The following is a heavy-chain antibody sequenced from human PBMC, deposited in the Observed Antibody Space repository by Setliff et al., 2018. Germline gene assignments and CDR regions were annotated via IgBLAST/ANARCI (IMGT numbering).Heavy chain of an antibody. CDR3: ARDSVGYSYGSGIDY. CDR2: ISSSSSTI. J-gene: IGHJ4*02. V-gene: IGHV3-48*04. CDR1: GFTFSSYS. Sequence: SGGSLRLSCAASGFTFSSYSMNWVRQAPGKGLEWVSYISSSSSTIYYADSVKGRFTISRDNAKNSLYLQMNSLRAEDTAVYYCARDSVGYSYGSGIDYWGQGTLVTVSS. D-gene: IGHD5-18*01.